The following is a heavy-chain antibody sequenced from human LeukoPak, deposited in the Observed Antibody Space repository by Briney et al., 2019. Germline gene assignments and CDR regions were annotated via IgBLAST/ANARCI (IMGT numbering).Heavy chain of an antibody. Sequence: ASVKVSCKASGYTFTSYYMHWVRQAPGQGLEWMGWISAYNGNTNYAQKLQGRVTMTTDTSTSTAYMELRSLRSDDTAVYYCARDRANNWSPQYYGMDVWGQGTTVTVSS. J-gene: IGHJ6*02. CDR1: GYTFTSYY. V-gene: IGHV1-18*04. D-gene: IGHD1-20*01. CDR3: ARDRANNWSPQYYGMDV. CDR2: ISAYNGNT.